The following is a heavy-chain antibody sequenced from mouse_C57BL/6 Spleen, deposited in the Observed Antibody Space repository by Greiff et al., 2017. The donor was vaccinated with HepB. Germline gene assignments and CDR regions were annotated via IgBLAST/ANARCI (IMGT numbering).Heavy chain of an antibody. V-gene: IGHV1-15*01. D-gene: IGHD1-1*01. CDR2: IDPETGGT. J-gene: IGHJ3*01. CDR1: GYTFTDYE. Sequence: VQLQQSGAELVRPGASVTLSCKASGYTFTDYEMHWVKQTPVHGLEWIGAIDPETGGTAYNQKFKGKAILTADKSSSTAYMELRSLTSEDSAVYYCTRKYYGSQFAYWGQGTLVTVSA. CDR3: TRKYYGSQFAY.